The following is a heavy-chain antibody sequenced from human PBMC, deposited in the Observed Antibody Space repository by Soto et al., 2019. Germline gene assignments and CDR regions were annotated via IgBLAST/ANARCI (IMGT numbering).Heavy chain of an antibody. CDR2: IYPGDSNT. CDR1: GYSFTSYW. CDR3: ARQGYCSNTACYTVDY. D-gene: IGHD2-2*02. J-gene: IGHJ4*02. V-gene: IGHV5-51*01. Sequence: XESLTISGRGSGYSFTSYWIGLVRQMPGKGLEWMGIIYPGDSNTRYSPSFQGQVTISADKSISSAYLQWSSLKASDTAMYYCARQGYCSNTACYTVDYWGQGTLVTVSS.